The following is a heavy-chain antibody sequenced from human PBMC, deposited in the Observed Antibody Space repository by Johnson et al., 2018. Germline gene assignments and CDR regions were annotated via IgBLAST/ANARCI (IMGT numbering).Heavy chain of an antibody. D-gene: IGHD1-14*01. CDR1: GFTFSTYA. V-gene: IGHV3-30-3*01. J-gene: IGHJ3*02. CDR2: IEYDGNNK. Sequence: QVQLVQSGGGVVQPGRSLRLSCAASGFTFSTYAMHWVRQAPGKGLEWVAIIEYDGNNKYYAQSLKGLFPISRDNSKNTLYLQMNRLGAEDTAVYSCAGDSGEYNISPVAFDIWGQGPMVTVSS. CDR3: AGDSGEYNISPVAFDI.